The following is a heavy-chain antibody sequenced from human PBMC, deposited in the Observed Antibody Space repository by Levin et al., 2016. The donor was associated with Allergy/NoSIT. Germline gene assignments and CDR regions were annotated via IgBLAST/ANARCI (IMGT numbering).Heavy chain of an antibody. CDR3: ATIPAATIWGVQSFDH. J-gene: IGHJ4*02. V-gene: IGHV3-23*03. D-gene: IGHD3-3*01. CDR2: ISGDGSTT. CDR1: GFTFSWSA. Sequence: GESLKISCTASGFTFSWSAINWARQAPGEGLEWVSIISGDGSTTNYADSVKGRFTISRDNSKNTVYLQMNSLRADDTAVYFCATIPAATIWGVQSFDHWGQGTPVTVSS.